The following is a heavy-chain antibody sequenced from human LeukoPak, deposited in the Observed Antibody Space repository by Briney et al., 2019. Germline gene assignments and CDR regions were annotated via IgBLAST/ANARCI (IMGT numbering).Heavy chain of an antibody. V-gene: IGHV3-30*04. CDR1: GFTFNGFA. Sequence: GRSLTLSCAASGFTFNGFAIHWVRRAPGKGLEWLALISFDEKTTYYGDSVKGRFTISRDNSKNTVSLHMTSLKYEDTGVYYCARDMKPRPGIAPPGNYWDQGTLVTVSS. D-gene: IGHD1-14*01. CDR2: ISFDEKTT. J-gene: IGHJ4*02. CDR3: ARDMKPRPGIAPPGNY.